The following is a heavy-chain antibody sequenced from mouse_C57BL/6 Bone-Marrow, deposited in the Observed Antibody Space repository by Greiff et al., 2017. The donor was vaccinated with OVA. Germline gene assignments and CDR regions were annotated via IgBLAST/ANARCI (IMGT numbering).Heavy chain of an antibody. D-gene: IGHD2-4*01. Sequence: EVKLLESGPGLVKPSQSLSLTCSVTGYSITSGYYWNWIRQFPGNKLEWMGYISYDGSNNYNPSLKNRISITRDTSKNQFFLKLNSVTTEDTATYYCARGTYDYDADRAWFAYWGQGTLVTVSA. CDR3: ARGTYDYDADRAWFAY. J-gene: IGHJ3*01. CDR1: GYSITSGYY. V-gene: IGHV3-6*01. CDR2: ISYDGSN.